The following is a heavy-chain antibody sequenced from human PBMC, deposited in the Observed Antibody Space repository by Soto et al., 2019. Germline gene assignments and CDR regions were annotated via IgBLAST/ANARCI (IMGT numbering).Heavy chain of an antibody. CDR1: GFTVSSNF. J-gene: IGHJ6*03. CDR3: ARSAVPAAVYYMDV. Sequence: GGSLRLSCAASGFTVSSNFMNWVRRAPGKGLEWVSVLYSGGSTHYADPVKGRFTISRDNSKNTLYLQMNSLRAEDTAVYYCARSAVPAAVYYMDVWGLGTTVTVSS. D-gene: IGHD2-2*01. CDR2: LYSGGST. V-gene: IGHV3-66*01.